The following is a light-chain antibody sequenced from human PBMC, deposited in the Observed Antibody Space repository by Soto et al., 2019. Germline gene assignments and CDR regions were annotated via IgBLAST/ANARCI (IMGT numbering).Light chain of an antibody. J-gene: IGKJ1*01. Sequence: EVVLTQSPATLSLSPGEGATLSCRASQSISSSYLSWYQQKPGQAPRLLIHGASTRATGFPARFSGSGSGTDFTLTISRLEPEDFAVYYCQQYGSSGTFGQGTKVDIK. V-gene: IGKV3-20*01. CDR1: QSISSSY. CDR3: QQYGSSGT. CDR2: GAS.